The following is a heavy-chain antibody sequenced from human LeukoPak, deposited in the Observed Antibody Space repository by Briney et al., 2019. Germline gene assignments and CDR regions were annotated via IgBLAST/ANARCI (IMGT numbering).Heavy chain of an antibody. J-gene: IGHJ4*02. CDR3: ARETGGNWNRIDY. Sequence: GGSLRLSCAASGFTVSSNYMSWVRQAPGKGLEWVSVIYSGGSAYYANSVKGRFTISRDNSKNTLYLQMNSLRAEDTAVYYCARETGGNWNRIDYWGQGTLVTVSS. V-gene: IGHV3-53*01. D-gene: IGHD1/OR15-1a*01. CDR2: IYSGGSA. CDR1: GFTVSSNY.